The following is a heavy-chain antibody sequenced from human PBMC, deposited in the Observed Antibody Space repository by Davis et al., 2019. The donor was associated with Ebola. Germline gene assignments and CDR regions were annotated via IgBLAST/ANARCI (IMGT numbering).Heavy chain of an antibody. V-gene: IGHV1-3*01. CDR2: INAGNGNT. Sequence: AASVKVSCKASGYTFTSYAMHWVRQAPGQRLEWMGWINAGNGNTKYSQKFQGRVTITRDTSASTAYMELSSLRSEDTAVYYCARALDYGDYVGAFEIWGQGTMVTVSS. J-gene: IGHJ3*02. CDR1: GYTFTSYA. D-gene: IGHD4-17*01. CDR3: ARALDYGDYVGAFEI.